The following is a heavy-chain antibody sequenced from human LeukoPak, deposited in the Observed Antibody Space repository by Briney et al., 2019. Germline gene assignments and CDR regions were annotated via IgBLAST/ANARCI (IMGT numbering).Heavy chain of an antibody. V-gene: IGHV3-66*01. CDR2: LYSGGRT. D-gene: IGHD3-10*01. CDR3: ARERGRGVISPYFDW. Sequence: GGSLRLSCAASGFTVSTNCMSWVRQVPGKGLEWVSVLYSGGRTDYADSVKGRFIISRDNSRNTLFLQMYSLRAEDTAVYYCARERGRGVISPYFDWWGQGNLVTVSS. J-gene: IGHJ4*02. CDR1: GFTVSTNC.